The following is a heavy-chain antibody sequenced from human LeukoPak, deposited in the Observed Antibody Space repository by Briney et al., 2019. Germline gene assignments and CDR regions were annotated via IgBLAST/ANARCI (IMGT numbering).Heavy chain of an antibody. D-gene: IGHD3-16*01. CDR1: GFTFNDYW. CDR2: IKKDGSEK. Sequence: GGSLRLSCAASGFTFNDYWMSWVRQAPGKGLEWVANIKKDGSEKYYVDSVKGRFTISRDNAKNSLYLQMNSLRAEDTAVYYCARDWGTFGVKEFLLCDAFDIWGQGTMVTVSS. V-gene: IGHV3-7*01. CDR3: ARDWGTFGVKEFLLCDAFDI. J-gene: IGHJ3*02.